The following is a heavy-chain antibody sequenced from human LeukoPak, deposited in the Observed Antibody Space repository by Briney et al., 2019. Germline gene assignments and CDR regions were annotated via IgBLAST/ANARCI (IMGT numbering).Heavy chain of an antibody. CDR3: ARDGELGSPADAFDI. Sequence: GGSLRLSCAASGFAFRSYWMTWVRQYPGKGLEWVANIKQDGSETYYADSVKGRFTISRDNAKRSLYLQMNSLRAEDTAVYYCARDGELGSPADAFDIWGQGTMVTVSS. V-gene: IGHV3-7*01. CDR1: GFAFRSYW. D-gene: IGHD1-26*01. J-gene: IGHJ3*02. CDR2: IKQDGSET.